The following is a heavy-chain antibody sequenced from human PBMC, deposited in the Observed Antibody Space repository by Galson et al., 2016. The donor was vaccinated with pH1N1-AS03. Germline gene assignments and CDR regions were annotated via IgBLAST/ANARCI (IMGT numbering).Heavy chain of an antibody. V-gene: IGHV4-59*08. CDR1: GGSVNGYY. CDR2: IFYIGDT. J-gene: IGHJ6*02. Sequence: SETLSLTCTVSGGSVNGYYWTWTRQPPGKGLEWIGQIFYIGDTLYTPSLRGRVTMSVDTSKNQLSLRLSSVTAADTAVYYCGRHLRSSYSMDVWGQGTTVTVSS. CDR3: GRHLRSSYSMDV. D-gene: IGHD2-15*01.